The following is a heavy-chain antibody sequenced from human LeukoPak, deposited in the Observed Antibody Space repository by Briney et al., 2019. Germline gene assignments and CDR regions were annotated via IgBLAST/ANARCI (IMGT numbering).Heavy chain of an antibody. CDR1: VGSFSGYY. D-gene: IGHD4-11*01. CDR3: ARAFRTTPHYYYYYYMDV. V-gene: IGHV4-34*01. Sequence: PSEALSLTCAVCVGSFSGYYWSWMRDPPREGLECGGEIDRRGSTIYNPPLKSRVTISVVTSKNQFSLKLSSVTAADTAVYYCARAFRTTPHYYYYYYMDVWGKGTTVTVSS. J-gene: IGHJ6*03. CDR2: IDRRGST.